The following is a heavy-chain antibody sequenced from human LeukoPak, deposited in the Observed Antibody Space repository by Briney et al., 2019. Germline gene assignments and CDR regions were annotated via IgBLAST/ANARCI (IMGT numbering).Heavy chain of an antibody. CDR3: ARADWNLYFDF. D-gene: IGHD1-1*01. Sequence: GGSLRPSCAASGFTFDDYGMSWVRQAPGKGLEWVSGINWNGGSTGYADSVKGRFTISRDNAKNSLYLQMNSLRAEDTALYYCARADWNLYFDFWGQGTLVTVSS. V-gene: IGHV3-20*04. J-gene: IGHJ4*02. CDR2: INWNGGST. CDR1: GFTFDDYG.